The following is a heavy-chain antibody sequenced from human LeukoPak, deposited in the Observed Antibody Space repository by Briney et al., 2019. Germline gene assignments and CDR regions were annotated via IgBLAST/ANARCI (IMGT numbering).Heavy chain of an antibody. Sequence: GGSLRLSCAASGFTFDDYAMHWVRQAPGKGLEWVSGISWNSGSIGYADSVKGRFTISRDNAKNSLYLQMNSLRAEDTALYYCAKAHDYGDYFDYWGQGTLVTVSS. CDR3: AKAHDYGDYFDY. V-gene: IGHV3-9*01. CDR1: GFTFDDYA. CDR2: ISWNSGSI. D-gene: IGHD4-17*01. J-gene: IGHJ4*02.